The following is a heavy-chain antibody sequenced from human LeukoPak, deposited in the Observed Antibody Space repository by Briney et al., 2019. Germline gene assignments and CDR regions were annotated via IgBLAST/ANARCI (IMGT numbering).Heavy chain of an antibody. CDR2: IYHSGST. CDR3: ARGSSGWTFEY. J-gene: IGHJ4*02. Sequence: SETLSLTCAVHGGSFSGYYWSSIRQPPGKGLEWNGEIYHSGSTNYNPSLKSRVTISVDKSKNQFSLKLSSVTAADTAVYYCARGSSGWTFEYWGEGTLVTVSS. V-gene: IGHV4-34*01. D-gene: IGHD6-19*01. CDR1: GGSFSGYY.